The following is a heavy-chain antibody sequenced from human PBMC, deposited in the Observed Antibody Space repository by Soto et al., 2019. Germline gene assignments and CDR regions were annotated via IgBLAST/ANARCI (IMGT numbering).Heavy chain of an antibody. CDR1: GYSFTDCH. D-gene: IGHD2-8*01. V-gene: IGHV1-2*04. Sequence: ASVKVSCKASGYSFTDCHIHWVRQAPGQGLEWLGRINPKSGGTSTAQKFQGWVTMTTDTSISTASMELTRLTSDDTAIYYCARGDSTDCSNGVCSFFYNHDMDVWGQGTTVTVSS. J-gene: IGHJ6*02. CDR3: ARGDSTDCSNGVCSFFYNHDMDV. CDR2: INPKSGGT.